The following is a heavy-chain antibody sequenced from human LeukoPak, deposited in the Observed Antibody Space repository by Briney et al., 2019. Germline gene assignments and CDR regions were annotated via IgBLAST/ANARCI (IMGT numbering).Heavy chain of an antibody. CDR1: GFTVSSNY. D-gene: IGHD2-15*01. CDR2: IYSGGST. V-gene: IGHV3-53*01. Sequence: GGSLRLSCAASGFTVSSNYMSWFRQAPGKGLEWVSVIYSGGSTYYADSVKGRFTISRDNSKNALYLQMNSLRAEDTAVYYCAAYCSGGSCYATGAFDIWGQGTMVTVSS. CDR3: AAYCSGGSCYATGAFDI. J-gene: IGHJ3*02.